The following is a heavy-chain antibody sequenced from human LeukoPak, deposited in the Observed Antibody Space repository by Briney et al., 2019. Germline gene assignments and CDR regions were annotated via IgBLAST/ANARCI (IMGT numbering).Heavy chain of an antibody. V-gene: IGHV3-23*01. Sequence: PGGSLRLSCAASGFTFSSYAMSWVRQAPGKGLEWVSAISGSGGSIYYADSVKGRFTISRDNSKNTLYLQMNSLRAEDTAVYYCAKIAVAGTLYYYYGMDVWGQGTTVTVSS. J-gene: IGHJ6*02. CDR3: AKIAVAGTLYYYYGMDV. CDR2: ISGSGGSI. D-gene: IGHD6-19*01. CDR1: GFTFSSYA.